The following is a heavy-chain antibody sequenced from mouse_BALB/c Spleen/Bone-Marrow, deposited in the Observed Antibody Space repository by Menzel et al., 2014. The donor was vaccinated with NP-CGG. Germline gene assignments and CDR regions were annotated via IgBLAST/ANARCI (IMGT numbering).Heavy chain of an antibody. CDR3: AKWLPAMDY. Sequence: QVQLQQSGAELVRPGSSVKISCKASGYAFSSYWMSWVKQRPGQGLEWIGQIYPGDGDTNYNGKFKGKATLTADKSSSTAFIPLSRLTSEDSSVYFRAKWLPAMDYWGQGTSITGSS. D-gene: IGHD2-2*01. V-gene: IGHV1-80*01. CDR2: IYPGDGDT. CDR1: GYAFSSYW. J-gene: IGHJ4*01.